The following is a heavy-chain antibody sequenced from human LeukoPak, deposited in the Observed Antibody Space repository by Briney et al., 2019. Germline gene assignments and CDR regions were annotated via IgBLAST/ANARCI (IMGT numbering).Heavy chain of an antibody. Sequence: QAGGSLRLSCAASGFTFSSYWMSWVRQAPGKGLEWVANIKQDGSEKYYVDSVKGRFTISRDNSKNTLYLQMNSLRIEDTAVYYCATTRLRGISTWYTIDYWGQGTLVTVSS. CDR3: ATTRLRGISTWYTIDY. J-gene: IGHJ4*02. D-gene: IGHD6-13*01. V-gene: IGHV3-7*01. CDR2: IKQDGSEK. CDR1: GFTFSSYW.